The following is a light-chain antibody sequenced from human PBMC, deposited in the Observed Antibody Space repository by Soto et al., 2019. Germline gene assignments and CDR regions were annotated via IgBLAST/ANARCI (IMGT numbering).Light chain of an antibody. CDR2: GAS. Sequence: RLTQSPSSLSVSVGDRVSISCRASQSVSFVLSWYQQRPGRAPKLLIYGASNLASGVPPRFSGSGSGTEFTLTISSLQSEDFAVYYCQQYNNWPLTFGGGTKVDIK. J-gene: IGKJ4*01. V-gene: IGKV1D-13*01. CDR3: QQYNNWPLT. CDR1: QSVSFV.